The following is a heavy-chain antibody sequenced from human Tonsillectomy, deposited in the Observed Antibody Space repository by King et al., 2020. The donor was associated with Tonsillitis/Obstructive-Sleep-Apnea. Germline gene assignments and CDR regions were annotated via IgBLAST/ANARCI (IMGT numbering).Heavy chain of an antibody. CDR2: INWNGGDT. D-gene: IGHD2-15*01. Sequence: QLVQSGGGVVRPGGSLRLSCAASGFIFDDFGMSWVRHAPGKELEWVSGINWNGGDTGHAESVKGRFTTSRDNAQNSLYLQMNSLRAEDTALYFCARAASGFCSGGSCYSVYMDVWGKGTTVTVSS. CDR3: ARAASGFCSGGSCYSVYMDV. V-gene: IGHV3-20*04. J-gene: IGHJ6*03. CDR1: GFIFDDFG.